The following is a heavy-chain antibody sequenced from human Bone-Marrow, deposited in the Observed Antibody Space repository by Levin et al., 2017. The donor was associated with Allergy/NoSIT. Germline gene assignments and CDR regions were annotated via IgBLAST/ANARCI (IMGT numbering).Heavy chain of an antibody. D-gene: IGHD2-2*02. J-gene: IGHJ6*02. CDR2: MNPNSGNT. Sequence: ASVKVSCKASGYTFTSYDINWVRQATGQGLEWMGWMNPNSGNTGYAQKFQGRVTMTRNTSISTAYMELSSLRSEDTAVYYCARPKIVVVPAAIHTPHYYYYYGMDVWGQGTTVTVSS. V-gene: IGHV1-8*01. CDR3: ARPKIVVVPAAIHTPHYYYYYGMDV. CDR1: GYTFTSYD.